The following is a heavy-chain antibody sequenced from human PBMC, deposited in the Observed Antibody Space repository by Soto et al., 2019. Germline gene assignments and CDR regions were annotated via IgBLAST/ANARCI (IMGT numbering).Heavy chain of an antibody. CDR3: ARDGSSTDNWLDP. Sequence: SETLSLTCTVSGASLHIGGYYWAWIRQNPGKGLEWTGYIYYTGVTYYNPSLGSRVNISVDTSKNQFSLELTSVTAADTAVYYCARDGSSTDNWLDPWGQGLLVTVSS. J-gene: IGHJ5*02. CDR1: GASLHIGGYY. D-gene: IGHD2-2*01. CDR2: IYYTGVT. V-gene: IGHV4-31*03.